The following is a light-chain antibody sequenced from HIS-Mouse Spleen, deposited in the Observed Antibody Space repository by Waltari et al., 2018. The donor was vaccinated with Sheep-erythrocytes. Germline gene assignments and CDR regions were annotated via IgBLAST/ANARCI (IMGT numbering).Light chain of an antibody. CDR2: DVS. J-gene: IGLJ1*01. CDR3: CSYAGSYNHV. CDR1: SSAVGGYNY. V-gene: IGLV2-11*01. Sequence: QSALTQPRSVSGSPGQSVTIPCTGTSSAVGGYNYFSCYQQHPGKAPKLMIYDVSKRPSGVPDRFSGSKSGNTASLTISGLQAEDEADYYCCSYAGSYNHVFATGTKVTVL.